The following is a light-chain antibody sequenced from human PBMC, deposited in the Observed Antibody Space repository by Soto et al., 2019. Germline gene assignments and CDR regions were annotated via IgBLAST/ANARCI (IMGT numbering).Light chain of an antibody. J-gene: IGKJ1*01. CDR1: QNVRTF. V-gene: IGKV3-11*01. CDR2: DAS. CDR3: QQRSNWPQ. Sequence: EVVLTQSPATLSLSPGERATLSCRASQNVRTFLDWYQQKPGQAPRLLIYDASNRATGIPARFSGSGSGTDFTLTISSLEPEDFAVYYCQQRSNWPQFGQGTKVDIK.